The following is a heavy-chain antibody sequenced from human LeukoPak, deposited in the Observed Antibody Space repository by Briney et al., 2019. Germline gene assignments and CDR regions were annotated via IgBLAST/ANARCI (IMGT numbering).Heavy chain of an antibody. D-gene: IGHD6-13*01. CDR3: ARGVEASGVGFYAFDI. Sequence: SETLSLTCTVSGASIGSFYWVWIRQPAGKGLEWIGRLYNGGDTNYSPSLRSRVTMPVDTSKNQFSQKLKSVTAADTAVYYCARGVEASGVGFYAFDIWGQGTMVTVSS. J-gene: IGHJ3*02. CDR1: GASIGSFY. CDR2: LYNGGDT. V-gene: IGHV4-4*07.